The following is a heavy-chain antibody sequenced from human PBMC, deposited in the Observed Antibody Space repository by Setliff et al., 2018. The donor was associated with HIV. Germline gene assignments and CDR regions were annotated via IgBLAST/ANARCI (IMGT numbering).Heavy chain of an antibody. D-gene: IGHD2-8*01. Sequence: ASVKVSCKASGYTFTDYAMNWVRQAPGQGLEWMGLVDPGDGEPEYAEKFQGRVTITADTSIDTAYMDLSSLTSEDTAVYYCATGGASMEIDSWGQGTLVTVSS. J-gene: IGHJ4*02. CDR2: VDPGDGEP. V-gene: IGHV1-69-2*01. CDR3: ATGGASMEIDS. CDR1: GYTFTDYA.